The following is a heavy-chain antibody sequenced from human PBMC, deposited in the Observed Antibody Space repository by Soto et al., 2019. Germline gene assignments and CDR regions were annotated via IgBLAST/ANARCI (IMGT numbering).Heavy chain of an antibody. CDR2: IYWDDDK. J-gene: IGHJ5*02. CDR1: GFSLSTSGVG. CDR3: AQINYSDSSNYWYNWFGP. D-gene: IGHD3-22*01. V-gene: IGHV2-5*02. Sequence: QITLKESGPTLVKHTQTLTLTCTFSGFSLSTSGVGVAWIRQPPGKALEYVALIYWDDDKRYRPSLKSRLTITKDASKNQVVLTMANMDPVDTAPYYCAQINYSDSSNYWYNWFGPWGQGTLVTVSS.